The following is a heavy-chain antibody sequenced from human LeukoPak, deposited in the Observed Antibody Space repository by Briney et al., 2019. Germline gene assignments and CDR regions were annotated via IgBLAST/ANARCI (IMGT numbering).Heavy chain of an antibody. Sequence: PGGSLRLSCAASEFTFSSYTILWVRQAPGKGLEWVAVISYDGTNKYYADSVKGRFTISRDNSKNTLSLQMNSLRADDTAVYYCARGRAVVTPLDTFDIWGQGTMVTVSS. V-gene: IGHV3-30*04. D-gene: IGHD4-23*01. CDR2: ISYDGTNK. J-gene: IGHJ3*02. CDR3: ARGRAVVTPLDTFDI. CDR1: EFTFSSYT.